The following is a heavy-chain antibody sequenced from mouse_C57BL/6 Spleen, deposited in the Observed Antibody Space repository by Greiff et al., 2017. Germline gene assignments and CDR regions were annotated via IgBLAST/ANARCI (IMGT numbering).Heavy chain of an antibody. CDR2: IYPGDGDT. CDR3: ARLSNHYAMDY. J-gene: IGHJ4*01. Sequence: QVQLQQSGPELVKPGASVKISCKASGYAFSSSWMNWVKQRPGQGLEWIGRIYPGDGDTNYNGKFKGKATLTADKSSSTAYMQLSSLTSEDSAVYFCARLSNHYAMDYWGQGTSVTVSS. V-gene: IGHV1-82*01. CDR1: GYAFSSSW. D-gene: IGHD2-5*01.